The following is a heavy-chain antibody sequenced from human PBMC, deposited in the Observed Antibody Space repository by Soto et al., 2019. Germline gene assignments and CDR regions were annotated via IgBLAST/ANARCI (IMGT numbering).Heavy chain of an antibody. V-gene: IGHV3-23*01. CDR3: VKDLTVLHDAFDI. Sequence: PGGSLRLSCIASGFTFSNYAMSWVRQAPGKGLEWVSAISNSDVKTYYADSVKGRFAISRDNSKNTLYLQMSSLRAEDTAVYYCVKDLTVLHDAFDIWGQGTMVTVSS. J-gene: IGHJ3*02. D-gene: IGHD4-17*01. CDR1: GFTFSNYA. CDR2: ISNSDVKT.